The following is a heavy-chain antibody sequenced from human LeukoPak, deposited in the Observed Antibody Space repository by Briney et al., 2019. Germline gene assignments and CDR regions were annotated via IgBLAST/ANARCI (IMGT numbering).Heavy chain of an antibody. CDR2: MYLSGTT. Sequence: SETLSLTCTVSGGSVSSGSYYWSWIRQPPGKGLEWIGEMYLSGTTHSNPSVKSRVTISIDKSKNQFFLNLSSVTAADTAVYYCAGLVGRYSSGLYYYYFDYWGQGTLVTVSS. J-gene: IGHJ4*02. D-gene: IGHD3-22*01. V-gene: IGHV4-39*07. CDR1: GGSVSSGSYY. CDR3: AGLVGRYSSGLYYYYFDY.